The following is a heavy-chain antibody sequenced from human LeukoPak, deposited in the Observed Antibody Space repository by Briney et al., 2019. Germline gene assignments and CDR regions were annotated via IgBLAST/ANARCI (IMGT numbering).Heavy chain of an antibody. J-gene: IGHJ4*02. CDR3: AREEGPYFDC. CDR1: VFTFYDHG. V-gene: IGHV3-20*04. CDR2: LNWNGDNT. Sequence: GGTLSRSCAASVFTFYDHGWVGVPHVPGRGWVGVSALNWNGDNTGYADSVKGRFTISRDNAKKSLYLQMNSLTAEDTAYYYCAREEGPYFDCWGQGTLVTVSS.